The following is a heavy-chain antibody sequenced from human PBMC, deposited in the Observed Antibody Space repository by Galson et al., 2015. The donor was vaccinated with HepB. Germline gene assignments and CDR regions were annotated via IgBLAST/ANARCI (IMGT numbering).Heavy chain of an antibody. CDR1: GFTFSSYA. CDR3: VKDLVVPAAMPASDY. V-gene: IGHV3-64D*06. J-gene: IGHJ4*02. CDR2: ISSNGGST. D-gene: IGHD2-2*01. Sequence: SLRLSCAASGFTFSSYAMHWVRQAPGKGLEYVSAISSNGGSTYYADSVKGRFTISRDNSKNTLYLQMSSLRAEDTAVYYCVKDLVVPAAMPASDYWGQGTLVTVSS.